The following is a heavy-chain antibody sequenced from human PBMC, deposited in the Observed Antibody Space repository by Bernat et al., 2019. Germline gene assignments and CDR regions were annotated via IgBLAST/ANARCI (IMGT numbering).Heavy chain of an antibody. D-gene: IGHD3-9*01. CDR2: ISSSSSYI. CDR1: GFTFSSYS. Sequence: EVQLVESGGGLVKPGGSLRLSCAASGFTFSSYSMNWVRQAPGKGLEWVSSISSSSSYIYYADSVKGRFTISRDNAKNSLYLQMNSLRAEDTAVYYCARCESGHYDILTGYWVLCYYGMDVWGQGTTVTVSS. CDR3: ARCESGHYDILTGYWVLCYYGMDV. V-gene: IGHV3-21*01. J-gene: IGHJ6*02.